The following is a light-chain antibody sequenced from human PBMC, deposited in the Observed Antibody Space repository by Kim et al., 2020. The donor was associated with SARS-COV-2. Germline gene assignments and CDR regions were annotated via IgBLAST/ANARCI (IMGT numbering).Light chain of an antibody. CDR1: ETIYNN. CDR2: DAS. Sequence: EIVMTQSPGTLSVSPGERATLSCRASETIYNNLAWYQLTPGQAPRLLIYDASTGATGIPARFSGSGSGTEFTLTISSLRSEDFAVYYCQQYNVWPQSFGQGTKLEI. V-gene: IGKV3-15*01. J-gene: IGKJ2*03. CDR3: QQYNVWPQS.